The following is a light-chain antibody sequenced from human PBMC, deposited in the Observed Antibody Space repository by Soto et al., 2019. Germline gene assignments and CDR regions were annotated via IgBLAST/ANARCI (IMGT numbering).Light chain of an antibody. CDR2: EVT. V-gene: IGLV2-8*01. CDR3: LSYAGSTIVV. CDR1: SSDVGGYNY. Sequence: QSALTQPPSASGSPGQSVTISCTRTSSDVGGYNYVSWYQQHPGKAPKLMIYEVTKRPSGVPDRFSGSKSGNKASLTVSGLLAEDEADYYCLSYAGSTIVVFGGGTKLTVL. J-gene: IGLJ2*01.